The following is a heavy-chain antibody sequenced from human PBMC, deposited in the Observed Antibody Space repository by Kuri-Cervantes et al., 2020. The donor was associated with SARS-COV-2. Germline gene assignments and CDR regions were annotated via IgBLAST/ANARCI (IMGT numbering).Heavy chain of an antibody. D-gene: IGHD5-18*01. CDR3: TRDRKLWSPGPLLFDY. CDR2: IRSKAYGGTT. CDR1: GFTFGDYA. Sequence: GESLKSSCTASGFTFGDYAMSWFRQAPGKGLEWVGFIRSKAYGGTTEYAASVKGRFTISRDDSKSIAYLQMNSLKTEDTAVYYCTRDRKLWSPGPLLFDYWGQGTLVTVSS. V-gene: IGHV3-49*03. J-gene: IGHJ4*02.